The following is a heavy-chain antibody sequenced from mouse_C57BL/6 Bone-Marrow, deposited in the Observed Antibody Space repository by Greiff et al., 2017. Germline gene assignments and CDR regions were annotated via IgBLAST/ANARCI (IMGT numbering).Heavy chain of an antibody. V-gene: IGHV1-19*01. CDR2: INPYNGGT. J-gene: IGHJ4*01. CDR1: GYTFTDYY. CDR3: ADYGSSSDYAMDY. D-gene: IGHD1-1*01. Sequence: VQLQQSGPVLVKPGASVKMSCKASGYTFTDYYMNWVKQSHGKSLEWIGVINPYNGGTSYNQKFKGKATLTVDKSSSTAYMELNSLTSEDSAVXYCADYGSSSDYAMDYWGQGTSVTVSS.